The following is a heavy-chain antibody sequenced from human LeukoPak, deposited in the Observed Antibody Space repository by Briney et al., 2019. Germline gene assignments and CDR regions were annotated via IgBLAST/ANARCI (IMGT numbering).Heavy chain of an antibody. J-gene: IGHJ5*02. Sequence: SETLSLTCAVYGGSFSGYYWSWIRQPPGKGLEWIGEINHSGSTNYNPSLKSRVTISVDTSKNQFSLKLSSVTAADTAVYYCARRMVTIFGVVTNWFDPWGQGTLVTVSS. CDR1: GGSFSGYY. V-gene: IGHV4-34*01. D-gene: IGHD3-3*01. CDR2: INHSGST. CDR3: ARRMVTIFGVVTNWFDP.